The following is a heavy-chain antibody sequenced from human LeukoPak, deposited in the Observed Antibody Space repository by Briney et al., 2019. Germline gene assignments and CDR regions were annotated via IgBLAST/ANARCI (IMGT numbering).Heavy chain of an antibody. D-gene: IGHD3-10*01. Sequence: GESLKISCKGSGYSFTSYWIGWVRQMPGKGLEWMGIIYPGDSDTRYSPSFQGQVTISADKSISTAYLQWSSLKASDTAMYYCARRTTMVRGTYAFDIWGQGTMVTVSS. CDR3: ARRTTMVRGTYAFDI. CDR1: GYSFTSYW. J-gene: IGHJ3*02. CDR2: IYPGDSDT. V-gene: IGHV5-51*01.